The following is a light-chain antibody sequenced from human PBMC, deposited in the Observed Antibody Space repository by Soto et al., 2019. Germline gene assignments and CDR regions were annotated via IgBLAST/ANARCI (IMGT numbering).Light chain of an antibody. V-gene: IGKV1-9*01. CDR3: QQVNSFLIT. CDR2: ATS. J-gene: IGKJ5*01. CDR1: PAISNY. Sequence: SPLTQSPSSLSASVGDRVTITCRASPAISNYLAWYQQKPGRAPKLLIYATSTLPSAVPSRFSPSGSGTGFTLTLNNLQPEDFATYYRQQVNSFLITFGQGTRLEIK.